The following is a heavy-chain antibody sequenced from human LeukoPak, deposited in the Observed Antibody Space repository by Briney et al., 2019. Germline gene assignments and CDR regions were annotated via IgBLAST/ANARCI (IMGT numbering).Heavy chain of an antibody. Sequence: GGSLRLSCAASGFTVSSNYMSWVRQAPGKGLEWVSVIYSGGSTYYADSVKGRFTISRDNSKNTLYLQMNSLRAEDTAVYYCAGSYYGSTKGFDPWGQGTLVTVSS. V-gene: IGHV3-53*01. CDR3: AGSYYGSTKGFDP. CDR1: GFTVSSNY. CDR2: IYSGGST. J-gene: IGHJ5*02. D-gene: IGHD3-10*01.